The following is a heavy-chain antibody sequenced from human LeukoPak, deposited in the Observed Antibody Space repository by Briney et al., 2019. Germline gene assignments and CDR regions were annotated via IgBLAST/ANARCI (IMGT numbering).Heavy chain of an antibody. V-gene: IGHV4-39*07. CDR2: IYYSGST. Sequence: SETLSLTCTVSGGSISSSSYYWGWIRQPPGKGLEWIGSIYYSGSTYYNPSLKSRVTISVDTSKNQFSLKLSSVTAADTAVYYCASGEAAAILSFDYWGQEPWSPSPQ. CDR3: ASGEAAAILSFDY. D-gene: IGHD6-13*01. CDR1: GGSISSSSYY. J-gene: IGHJ4*01.